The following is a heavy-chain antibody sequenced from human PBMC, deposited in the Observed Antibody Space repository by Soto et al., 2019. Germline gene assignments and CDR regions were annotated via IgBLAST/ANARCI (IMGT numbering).Heavy chain of an antibody. D-gene: IGHD3-22*01. Sequence: PSETLSLTCTVSGGSISSYYWSWIRQPPGKGLEWIGYIYYSGSTNYNPSLKSRVTISVDTSKNQFSLKLSSVTAADTAVYYCAGVSRAYYDISFRAFDIWGQGTMVTVSS. CDR1: GGSISSYY. CDR2: IYYSGST. CDR3: AGVSRAYYDISFRAFDI. V-gene: IGHV4-59*01. J-gene: IGHJ3*02.